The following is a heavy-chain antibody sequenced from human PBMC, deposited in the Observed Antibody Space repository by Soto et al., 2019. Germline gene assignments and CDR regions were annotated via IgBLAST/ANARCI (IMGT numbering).Heavy chain of an antibody. CDR3: ARLLLGYCSSTSCYDYYYYGMDV. CDR1: GGSISSSNW. Sequence: WETLSLTCAVSGGSISSSNWWSWVRQPPGKGLEWIGEFYHSGSTNYNPSLKSRVTISVDKSKNQFSLKLSSVTAADTAVYYCARLLLGYCSSTSCYDYYYYGMDVWGQGTTVTVSS. D-gene: IGHD2-2*01. CDR2: FYHSGST. V-gene: IGHV4-4*02. J-gene: IGHJ6*02.